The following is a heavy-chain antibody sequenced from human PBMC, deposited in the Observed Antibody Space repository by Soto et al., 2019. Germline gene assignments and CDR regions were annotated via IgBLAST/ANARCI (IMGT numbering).Heavy chain of an antibody. Sequence: GGSLRLSCAASGFTFSSYGMHWVRQAPGKGLEWVAVISYDGSNKYYADSVKGRFTISRDNSKNTLYLQMNSLRDEDTAVYYCAKDDFELGDIVVVPAAMPDYWGQGTLVTVSS. CDR1: GFTFSSYG. CDR2: ISYDGSNK. V-gene: IGHV3-30*18. CDR3: AKDDFELGDIVVVPAAMPDY. D-gene: IGHD2-2*01. J-gene: IGHJ4*02.